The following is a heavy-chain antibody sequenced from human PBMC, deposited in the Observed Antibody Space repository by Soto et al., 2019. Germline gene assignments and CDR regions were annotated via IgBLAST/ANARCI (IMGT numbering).Heavy chain of an antibody. Sequence: QVQLQESGPGLVKPSQTLSLTCTVSGASISSSDYYWNWLRQHPGKGLEWSGYIFSSGITYYNPSLSGRVAISMDTTNNHFSLKLSSVTAADTAVYFCARDHRAPGKAKTSATWGFDPWGQGTLVTVSS. CDR3: ARDHRAPGKAKTSATWGFDP. D-gene: IGHD3-10*01. CDR2: IFSSGIT. CDR1: GASISSSDYY. V-gene: IGHV4-31*03. J-gene: IGHJ5*02.